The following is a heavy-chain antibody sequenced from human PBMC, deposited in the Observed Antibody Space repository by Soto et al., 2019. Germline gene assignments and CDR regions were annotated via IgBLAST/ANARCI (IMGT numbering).Heavy chain of an antibody. J-gene: IGHJ4*02. V-gene: IGHV3-15*01. CDR2: IKSKTDGGTT. Sequence: EVQLVESGGGLVQPGGSLRLSCAASGFTFSNAWMSWVRQAPGKGLEWVGRIKSKTDGGTTDYAAPVKGRFTISRDDSKNTLYLQMNSLKTEDTAVYYCTTEFTGFEDIVVVPAAISLIENDYWGQGTLVTVSS. CDR3: TTEFTGFEDIVVVPAAISLIENDY. CDR1: GFTFSNAW. D-gene: IGHD2-2*01.